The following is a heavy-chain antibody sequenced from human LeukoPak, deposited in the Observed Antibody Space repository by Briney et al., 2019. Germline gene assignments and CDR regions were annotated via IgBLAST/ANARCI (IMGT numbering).Heavy chain of an antibody. CDR2: IYPSGTT. Sequence: PSGTLSLTCAVSGGSISRSIWWSWVRQPPGKGLEWIGNIYPSGTTYYNPSLKSRVTISVDTSKNQFSLKLSSVTAADTAVYYCARREDNFDYWGQGTLVTVSS. J-gene: IGHJ4*02. CDR1: GGSISRSIW. CDR3: ARREDNFDY. V-gene: IGHV4-4*02.